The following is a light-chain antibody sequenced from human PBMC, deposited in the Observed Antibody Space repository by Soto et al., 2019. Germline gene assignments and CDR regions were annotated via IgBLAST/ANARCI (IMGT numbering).Light chain of an antibody. V-gene: IGKV3-11*01. CDR1: QSVDSY. CDR3: QQRSNWPIT. CDR2: DAS. J-gene: IGKJ5*01. Sequence: EIGLTQSASTLSLSPGGRATLSCGASQSVDSYLAWYQQKHGQAPRLLIYDASNRATGIPARFSGSWYGTDFNLTISSLETEDFAVYYCQQRSNWPITFGQGTRLEIK.